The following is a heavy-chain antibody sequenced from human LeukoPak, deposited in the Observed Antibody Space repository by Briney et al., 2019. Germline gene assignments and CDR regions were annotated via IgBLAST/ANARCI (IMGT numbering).Heavy chain of an antibody. D-gene: IGHD6-13*01. CDR1: GGSFSGYY. V-gene: IGHV4-34*01. Sequence: PSETLSLTCAVYGGSFSGYYWSWIRQPPGKGLEWIGEINHSGSTNYNPSLKSRVTISVDTSKNQFSLKLSSVTAADTAVYYCARGPSRHDYWGQGTLVTVSS. CDR3: ARGPSRHDY. CDR2: INHSGST. J-gene: IGHJ4*02.